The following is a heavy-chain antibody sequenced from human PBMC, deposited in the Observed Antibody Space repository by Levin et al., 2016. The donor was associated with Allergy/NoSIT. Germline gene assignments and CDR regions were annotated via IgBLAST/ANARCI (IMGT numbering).Heavy chain of an antibody. J-gene: IGHJ4*02. CDR3: SLLAAAGTGFDY. CDR1: GDSISHYY. Sequence: SETLSLTCSVSGDSISHYYWSWIRQPPGKGLEWIGYIYYSGSTNYNPSLKSRVTISVDTSKNQFSLKLSSVTAADTAVYYCSLLAAAGTGFDYWGQGTLVTVSS. CDR2: IYYSGST. V-gene: IGHV4-59*01. D-gene: IGHD6-13*01.